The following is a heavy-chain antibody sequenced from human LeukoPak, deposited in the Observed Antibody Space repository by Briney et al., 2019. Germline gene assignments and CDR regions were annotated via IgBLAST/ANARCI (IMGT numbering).Heavy chain of an antibody. J-gene: IGHJ4*02. V-gene: IGHV3-30*02. CDR1: GFTFSSYG. CDR3: AKGSRGQLAPYFDY. D-gene: IGHD6-13*01. CDR2: IRYDGSNK. Sequence: GGSLRLSCAASGFTFSSYGMHWVRQAPGKGLEWVAFIRYDGSNKYYADSVKGRFTISRDNSKNTPYLQMNSLRAEDTAVYYCAKGSRGQLAPYFDYWGQGTLVTVSS.